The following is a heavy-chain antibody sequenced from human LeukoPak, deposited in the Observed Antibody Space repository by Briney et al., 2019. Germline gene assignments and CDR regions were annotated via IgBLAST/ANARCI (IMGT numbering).Heavy chain of an antibody. V-gene: IGHV4-4*02. CDR1: GGSISSTNW. J-gene: IGHJ4*02. CDR2: IYQSGNS. D-gene: IGHD3-10*01. CDR3: ARENDYGSGSYDY. Sequence: PSETLSLTCAVSGGSISSTNWWGWVRQPPGKGLEWIGEIYQSGNSNYSPSLESRVTISVDKSKNQFSLKLSSVTAADTAVYYCARENDYGSGSYDYWGQGTLVTVSS.